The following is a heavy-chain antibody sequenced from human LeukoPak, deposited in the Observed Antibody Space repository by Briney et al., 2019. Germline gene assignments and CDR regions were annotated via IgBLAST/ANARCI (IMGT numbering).Heavy chain of an antibody. V-gene: IGHV3-66*01. CDR3: ARDNWGFDY. Sequence: PGGSLRLSCAVSGFTVSSNYMSWVRQAPGKGLEWVSVIYSGGSTYYADSVKGRFTISRDNSKNTLYLQMNSLRAEDTAVYYCARDNWGFDYWGQGTLVTVSS. CDR2: IYSGGST. CDR1: GFTVSSNY. J-gene: IGHJ4*02. D-gene: IGHD7-27*01.